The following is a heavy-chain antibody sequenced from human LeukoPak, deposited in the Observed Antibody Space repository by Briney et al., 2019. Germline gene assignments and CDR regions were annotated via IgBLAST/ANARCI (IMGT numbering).Heavy chain of an antibody. CDR1: GYSFTSYW. CDR3: ARVQNPEDYYYYMDV. D-gene: IGHD3-10*01. J-gene: IGHJ6*03. V-gene: IGHV5-51*01. CDR2: IYPGDSDT. Sequence: GESLKISCKGSGYSFTSYWIGWVRQMPGKGLEWMGIIYPGDSDTRYSPSFQGQVTISADKSTSTAYLQWSSLKASDTAMYYCARVQNPEDYYYYMDVWGKGTTVTISS.